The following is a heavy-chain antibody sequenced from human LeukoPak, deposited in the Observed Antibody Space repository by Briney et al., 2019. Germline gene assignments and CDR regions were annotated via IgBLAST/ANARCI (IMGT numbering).Heavy chain of an antibody. CDR2: IYYSGST. CDR1: GGSISSYY. D-gene: IGHD6-6*01. V-gene: IGHV4-59*08. Sequence: SETLSLTCTVSGGSISSYYWSWIRQPPGKGLEWIGYIYYSGSTNYNPSLKSRVTISVDTSKNQFSLKLSSVTAADTAVYYCARHSSSFEYDWFDPWGQGTLVTVSS. J-gene: IGHJ5*02. CDR3: ARHSSSFEYDWFDP.